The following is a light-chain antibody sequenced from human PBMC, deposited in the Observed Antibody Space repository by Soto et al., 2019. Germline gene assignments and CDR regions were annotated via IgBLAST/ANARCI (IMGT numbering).Light chain of an antibody. Sequence: EIVLTQSPATLSFSPGERATLSCRASQSVSSYLAWYQQKPGQAPRLLIYDASNRATGIPARFSGSGSGTGFTLTISSLQPDDFATYYCQQYNSYSRTFGQGTKVDI. CDR3: QQYNSYSRT. CDR1: QSVSSY. J-gene: IGKJ1*01. CDR2: DAS. V-gene: IGKV3-11*01.